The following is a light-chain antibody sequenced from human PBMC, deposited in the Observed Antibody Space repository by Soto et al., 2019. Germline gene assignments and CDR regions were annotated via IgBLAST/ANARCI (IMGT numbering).Light chain of an antibody. J-gene: IGKJ1*01. CDR3: QQYNTWT. Sequence: DIQMTQSPSTLSASVVDRVTITCRASQSISSGLAWYQQKPGKAPKLLIYDASSLESGVPSRCSGSGSGTEFTLTSSSLQPYDFATYYCQQYNTWTFGQGTKVEIK. CDR2: DAS. CDR1: QSISSG. V-gene: IGKV1-5*01.